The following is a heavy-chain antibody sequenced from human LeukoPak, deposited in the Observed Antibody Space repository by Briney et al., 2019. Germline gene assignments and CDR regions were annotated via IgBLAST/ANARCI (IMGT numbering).Heavy chain of an antibody. CDR1: GFTFSSYE. Sequence: PGGFLRLSCAASGFTFSSYEMNWVRQAPGKGLEWVSDISSSGSTIYYADSVKGRFTISRDNAKNSLYLQMNSLRAEDTAVYYCARVGYSSSAFEFDYWGQGTLVTVSS. CDR3: ARVGYSSSAFEFDY. D-gene: IGHD6-6*01. V-gene: IGHV3-48*03. CDR2: ISSSGSTI. J-gene: IGHJ4*02.